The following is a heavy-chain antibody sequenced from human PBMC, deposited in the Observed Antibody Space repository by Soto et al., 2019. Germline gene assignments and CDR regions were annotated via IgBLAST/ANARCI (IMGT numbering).Heavy chain of an antibody. CDR2: IIPIFRIP. D-gene: IGHD3-10*01. CDR3: ARDKDRGDLGGNYYYATDV. Sequence: QVQLVQSGAEVKKPGSSVKVSCRVPGGSFSTYAISWVRQAPGQGLEWMGGIIPIFRIPRYGQKFQGRVTITADESTTTAYRELSNLRSEDTAVYYCARDKDRGDLGGNYYYATDVWGLGTTVTVSS. CDR1: GGSFSTYA. J-gene: IGHJ6*02. V-gene: IGHV1-69*12.